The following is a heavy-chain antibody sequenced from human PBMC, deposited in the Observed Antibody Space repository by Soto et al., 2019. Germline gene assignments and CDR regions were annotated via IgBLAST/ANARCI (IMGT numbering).Heavy chain of an antibody. Sequence: GGSLRLSCAASGFTFSSYAMSWVRQAPGKGLEWVSAISGSGGSTYYADSVKGRFTISRDNSKNTLYLQMNSLRAEDTAVYYCAKGRKDSSGYGVDYWGQGTLVTVSS. J-gene: IGHJ4*02. CDR2: ISGSGGST. CDR1: GFTFSSYA. D-gene: IGHD3-22*01. CDR3: AKGRKDSSGYGVDY. V-gene: IGHV3-23*01.